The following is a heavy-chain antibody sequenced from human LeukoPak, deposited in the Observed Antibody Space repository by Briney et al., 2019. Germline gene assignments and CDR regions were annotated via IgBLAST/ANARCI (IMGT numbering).Heavy chain of an antibody. Sequence: SQTLSLTCTVSGASMRSETHYWSRLRQLPGKGPEWIAYIYYTAGAYYNPSLQSRVTISLDASENQFSLKLSSVTAADTAVYYCARGRRELRYGPDYWGQGTLVTVSS. CDR2: IYYTAGA. V-gene: IGHV4-31*03. D-gene: IGHD3-9*01. J-gene: IGHJ4*02. CDR1: GASMRSETHY. CDR3: ARGRRELRYGPDY.